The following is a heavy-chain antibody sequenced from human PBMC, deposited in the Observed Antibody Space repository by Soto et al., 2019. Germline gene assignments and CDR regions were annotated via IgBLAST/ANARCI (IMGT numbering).Heavy chain of an antibody. CDR1: GFTFSSYS. J-gene: IGHJ4*02. CDR3: GASNDYGGSIDY. CDR2: ISGSSSYI. Sequence: PGGSLRLSCAASGFTFSSYSMNWVRQAPGKELEWVSVISGSSSYISYADSVKGRFTISRDNAKNSLYLQMNSLRAEDTAVYFCGASNDYGGSIDYWGQGTLVTVSS. D-gene: IGHD4-17*01. V-gene: IGHV3-21*01.